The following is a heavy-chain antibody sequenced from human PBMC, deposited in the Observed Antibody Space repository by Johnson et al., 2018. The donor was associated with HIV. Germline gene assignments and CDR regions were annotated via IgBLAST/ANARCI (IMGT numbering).Heavy chain of an antibody. D-gene: IGHD6-6*01. CDR3: ARERSLNEYSSSWDAFDI. Sequence: QVQLVESGGGVVQPGRSLRLSCAASGFTFSSYAMHWVRQAPGKGLEWVAVISYDGSNKYYADSVKGRFTISRDNSKNTLYLQMNSLSAEDTAVYYCARERSLNEYSSSWDAFDIWGQGTMVTVSS. CDR2: ISYDGSNK. CDR1: GFTFSSYA. J-gene: IGHJ3*02. V-gene: IGHV3-30-3*01.